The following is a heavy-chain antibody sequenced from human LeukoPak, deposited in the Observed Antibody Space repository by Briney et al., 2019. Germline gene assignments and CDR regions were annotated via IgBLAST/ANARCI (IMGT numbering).Heavy chain of an antibody. Sequence: SETLSLTCTVSGGSISSGGYYWSWIRQHPGKGLEWIGYIYYSGSTYYNPSLKSRVTISVDTSKNQFSLKLSSVTAADTAVYYCARALYGSGSYLETPFGPWGQGTLVTVSS. V-gene: IGHV4-31*03. CDR1: GGSISSGGYY. J-gene: IGHJ5*02. CDR2: IYYSGST. CDR3: ARALYGSGSYLETPFGP. D-gene: IGHD3-10*01.